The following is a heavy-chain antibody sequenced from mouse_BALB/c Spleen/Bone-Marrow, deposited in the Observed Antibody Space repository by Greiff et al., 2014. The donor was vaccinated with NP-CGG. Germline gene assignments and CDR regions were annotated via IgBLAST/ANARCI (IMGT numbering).Heavy chain of an antibody. V-gene: IGHV5-17*02. J-gene: IGHJ2*01. Sequence: EVHLVESGGGLVQPGGSRKLSCAASGFTFSSFGMHWVRQAPEKGLEWVAYISSGSSTIFYADTVKGRFTVSRDNPKNTLFLQMASLRSEDTAMYYCTRGGNWDDFDYWGQGTPLTVSS. CDR1: GFTFSSFG. D-gene: IGHD4-1*01. CDR2: ISSGSSTI. CDR3: TRGGNWDDFDY.